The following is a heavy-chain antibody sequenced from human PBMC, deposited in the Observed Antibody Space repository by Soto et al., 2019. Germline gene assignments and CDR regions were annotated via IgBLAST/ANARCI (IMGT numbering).Heavy chain of an antibody. J-gene: IGHJ4*02. Sequence: GESLKISCQASGYNFISYWIAWVRQMPGKGLEWMGVIYPGDSDTTYNPSFQGRVTISVDKSIKTAYLQWSSLEASDIAMYYCARPAYYGSGTYYFDNWGQGTSVTVSS. CDR1: GYNFISYW. CDR2: IYPGDSDT. V-gene: IGHV5-51*01. D-gene: IGHD3-10*01. CDR3: ARPAYYGSGTYYFDN.